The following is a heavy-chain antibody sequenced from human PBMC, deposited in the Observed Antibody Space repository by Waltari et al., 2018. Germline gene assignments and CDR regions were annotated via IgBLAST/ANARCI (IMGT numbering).Heavy chain of an antibody. CDR1: GGPIRSTNL. CDR3: ANGPSLRAAYYYMDV. J-gene: IGHJ6*03. V-gene: IGHV4-4*02. CDR2: IYHSGST. D-gene: IGHD2-15*01. Sequence: QVQLQESGPGLVKPSGTLSLTCAVSGGPIRSTNLWSWVRQPPGKGLEWIGEIYHSGSTNYNPSLKSRVTISVDKSKNQFSLKLSSVTAADTAVYYCANGPSLRAAYYYMDVWGKGTTVTVSS.